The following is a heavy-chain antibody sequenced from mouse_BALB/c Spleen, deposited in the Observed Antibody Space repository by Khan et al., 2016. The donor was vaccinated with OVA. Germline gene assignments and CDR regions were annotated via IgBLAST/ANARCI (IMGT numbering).Heavy chain of an antibody. Sequence: EVELVESGGDLVRPGGSLKLSCAASGFSFSSYSMSWVRQTPEKRLEWVATISSGGSYTYSPDSVKGRFTISRDNAKNTLYLQMSSLKSEDTALYYCTRHRGYYGSNPYFDYWSQGTTLTVSS. D-gene: IGHD1-1*01. CDR1: GFSFSSYS. J-gene: IGHJ2*01. V-gene: IGHV5-6-4*01. CDR3: TRHRGYYGSNPYFDY. CDR2: ISSGGSYT.